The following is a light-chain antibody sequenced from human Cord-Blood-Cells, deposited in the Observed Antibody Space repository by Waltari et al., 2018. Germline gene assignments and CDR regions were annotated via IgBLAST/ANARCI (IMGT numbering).Light chain of an antibody. CDR3: QQYYSYPGT. V-gene: IGKV1-8*01. J-gene: IGKJ3*01. CDR2: AAS. Sequence: AIRMTQSPSSFSASTGDRVTITCRASQGISSYLAWYQQKPGKAPKLLIYAASTLQSGVPSRFSGSGSGTDFTLTISCLQSEDFATYCCQQYYSYPGTFGPGTKVDIK. CDR1: QGISSY.